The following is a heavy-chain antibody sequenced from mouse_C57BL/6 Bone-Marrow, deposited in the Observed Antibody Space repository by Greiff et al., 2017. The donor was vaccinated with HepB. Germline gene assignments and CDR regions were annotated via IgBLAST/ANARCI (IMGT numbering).Heavy chain of an antibody. D-gene: IGHD2-5*01. V-gene: IGHV14-4*01. Sequence: EVQLQQSGAELMRPGASVKLSCTASGFNIKDDYMHWVKQRPEQGLEWIGWIDPENGDTEYASKFQGKATITADTSSNTAYLQLSSLTSEDTAVYYCTTWYSNLGYWGQGTTLTVSS. CDR2: IDPENGDT. J-gene: IGHJ2*01. CDR3: TTWYSNLGY. CDR1: GFNIKDDY.